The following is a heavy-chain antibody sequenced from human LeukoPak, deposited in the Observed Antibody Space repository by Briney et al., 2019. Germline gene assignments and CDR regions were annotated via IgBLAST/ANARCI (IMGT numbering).Heavy chain of an antibody. CDR2: VDYSGST. J-gene: IGHJ4*02. CDR1: GGSISSPSFY. Sequence: SETLSLTCTVSGGSISSPSFYWGWVRQPPGKGLVCIGSVDYSGSTNFNPFLKGRFTISVDTSKTQFTLKLSSVTAADTAVYYCGRDLYFYGSVSHPMYSGEGTLVTVSS. D-gene: IGHD3-10*01. V-gene: IGHV4-39*06. CDR3: GRDLYFYGSVSHPMY.